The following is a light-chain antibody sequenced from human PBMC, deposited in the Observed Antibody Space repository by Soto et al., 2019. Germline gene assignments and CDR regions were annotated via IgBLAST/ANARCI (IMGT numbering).Light chain of an antibody. CDR1: ISDIGGYEY. Sequence: QSVLTHPASVSGSPGQSITISCTGTISDIGGYEYVSWYQQHTGKAPRLMIYEVTYRPSGVSNRFSGSKSGSTASLTISGLQAEDEADYYCSSYTDSSTLGLYVFGTGTKVTVL. V-gene: IGLV2-14*01. CDR2: EVT. CDR3: SSYTDSSTLGLYV. J-gene: IGLJ1*01.